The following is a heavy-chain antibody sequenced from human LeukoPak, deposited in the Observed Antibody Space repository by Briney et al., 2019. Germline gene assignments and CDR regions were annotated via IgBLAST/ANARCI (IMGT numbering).Heavy chain of an antibody. V-gene: IGHV4-59*01. J-gene: IGHJ5*02. D-gene: IGHD3-10*01. Sequence: PSETLSLTCTVSGGSISSYYWSWIRQPPGKGLEWIGYIYYSGSTNYNPSLKSRVTISVDTSKNQFSLKLSSVTAADTAVYYCARASLLWFGESVNWFDPWGQGTLVTVS. CDR3: ARASLLWFGESVNWFDP. CDR2: IYYSGST. CDR1: GGSISSYY.